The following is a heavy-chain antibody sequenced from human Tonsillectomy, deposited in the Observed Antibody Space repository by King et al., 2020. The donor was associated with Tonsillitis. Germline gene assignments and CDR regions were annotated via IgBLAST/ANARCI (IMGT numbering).Heavy chain of an antibody. D-gene: IGHD3-22*01. Sequence: VQLVESGAEVKKPGASVKVSCKAFGYTFSTYGISWVRQAPGQGLEWMGWISAHNADTNYAPKFRDRVTMTKDTSTSTAYMEVRSLRSDDTAVYYCSPDSPVYEGSGIQYANWGQGTLVTVSS. CDR1: GYTFSTYG. V-gene: IGHV1-18*04. CDR2: ISAHNADT. CDR3: SPDSPVYEGSGIQYAN. J-gene: IGHJ4*02.